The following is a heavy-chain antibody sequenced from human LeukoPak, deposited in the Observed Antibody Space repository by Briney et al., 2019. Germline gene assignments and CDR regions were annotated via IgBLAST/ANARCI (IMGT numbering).Heavy chain of an antibody. Sequence: GGSLRLSCAAPGFTFSHYGMHWVRQAPGKGLEWVAIIWYDGSKEYYEDSVKGRFTISRDNSKNTLYLQMNSLRAEDTAVYYCARVTCSGGSCYVGLGIDYWGQGTLVTVSS. CDR3: ARVTCSGGSCYVGLGIDY. CDR2: IWYDGSKE. CDR1: GFTFSHYG. V-gene: IGHV3-33*01. D-gene: IGHD2-15*01. J-gene: IGHJ4*02.